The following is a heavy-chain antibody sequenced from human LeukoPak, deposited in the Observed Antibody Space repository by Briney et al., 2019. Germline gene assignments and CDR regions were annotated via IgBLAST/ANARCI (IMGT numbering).Heavy chain of an antibody. CDR3: ARGASSAYYVDY. J-gene: IGHJ4*02. D-gene: IGHD3-22*01. CDR1: GFTFSSYW. Sequence: GGSLRLSCAASGFTFSSYWMHWVRQAPGKGLVWVSRIKYDGSMTTYGDSVKGRYSISRDNAKNTVDLQMNSLRAEDTAVYYCARGASSAYYVDYWGQGTLVSVSS. CDR2: IKYDGSMT. V-gene: IGHV3-74*01.